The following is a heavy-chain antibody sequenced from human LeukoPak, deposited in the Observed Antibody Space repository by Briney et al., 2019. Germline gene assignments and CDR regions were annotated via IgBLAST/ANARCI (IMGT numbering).Heavy chain of an antibody. CDR3: ATEIVGYGDVHYFDS. CDR2: FNPEDADT. V-gene: IGHV1-24*01. Sequence: GASVKISCNVSGYTLTAISMHCVRQAPGQGLEWMGGFNPEDADTTYARRFQGRLTVTEDTSTDTAYMELSSLRSEDTAMYYCATEIVGYGDVHYFDSWGQGTLVTVSS. CDR1: GYTLTAIS. J-gene: IGHJ4*02. D-gene: IGHD4-17*01.